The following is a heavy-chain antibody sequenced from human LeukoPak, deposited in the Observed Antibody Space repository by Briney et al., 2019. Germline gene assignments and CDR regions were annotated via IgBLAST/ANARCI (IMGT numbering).Heavy chain of an antibody. CDR1: GRSIIGYH. Sequence: SETLSLTCGLFGRSIIGYHWNWIRQSPGNGLEWIGEINHSGSANYNPSFKSRVTISLDTSKNQFSLELRSVTAADTAVYYCARDPTTVVSVPYYFDDWGQGTLVTVSS. D-gene: IGHD4-11*01. CDR3: ARDPTTVVSVPYYFDD. CDR2: INHSGSA. V-gene: IGHV4-34*01. J-gene: IGHJ4*02.